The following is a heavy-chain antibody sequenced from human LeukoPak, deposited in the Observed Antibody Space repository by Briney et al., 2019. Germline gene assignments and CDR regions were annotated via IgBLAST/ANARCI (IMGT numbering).Heavy chain of an antibody. CDR3: ASIDYYGSGSYYLRFDY. V-gene: IGHV4-61*01. CDR1: GGSVSSGSYY. J-gene: IGHJ4*02. D-gene: IGHD3-10*01. CDR2: IYYSGST. Sequence: PSETLSLTCTVSGGSVSSGSYYWSWIRQPPGKGLEWIGYIYYSGSTNYNPSLKSRVTISVDTSKNQFSLKLSSVTAADTAVYYCASIDYYGSGSYYLRFDYWGQGTLVTVSS.